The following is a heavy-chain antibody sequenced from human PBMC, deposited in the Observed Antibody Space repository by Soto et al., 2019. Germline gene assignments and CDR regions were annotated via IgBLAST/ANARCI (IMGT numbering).Heavy chain of an antibody. CDR3: ARGRGYRSSRFDP. D-gene: IGHD5-18*01. CDR1: GYTFTGYY. J-gene: IGHJ5*02. V-gene: IGHV1-2*04. CDR2: INPNSGGT. Sequence: ASVKVSCKASGYTFTGYYMHWVRQAPGQGLEWMGWINPNSGGTNYAQKFQGWVTMTRDTSISTAYMELSRLRSDDTAVYYCARGRGYRSSRFDPWGQGTLVTVSS.